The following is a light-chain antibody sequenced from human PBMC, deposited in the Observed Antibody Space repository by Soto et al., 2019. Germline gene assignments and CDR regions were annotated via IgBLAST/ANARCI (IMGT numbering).Light chain of an antibody. CDR2: DVS. V-gene: IGLV2-14*03. CDR3: SSYTSSSTHV. CDR1: SSDVGAYDF. Sequence: QSVLTQPASVSASPGQSITISCTGTSSDVGAYDFVSWHQQHPGEVPKLMIFDVSSRPSGVSDRFSGSKSGNTASLTISGLQAEDEGDYYCSSYTSSSTHVFGSGTKLTVL. J-gene: IGLJ1*01.